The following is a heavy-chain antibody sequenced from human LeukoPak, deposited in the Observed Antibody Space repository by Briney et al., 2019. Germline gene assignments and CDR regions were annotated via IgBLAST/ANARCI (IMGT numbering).Heavy chain of an antibody. Sequence: TGGSLRRSCAASGFTFSNYWMSWVRQAPGKGLEWLSNIKQDGNEKYYVDAVKGRFPISRDNAKNSLYLPTNSLRAEDTAVYYCASGYNYGYLFASWGQGTLVTVSS. V-gene: IGHV3-7*01. CDR3: ASGYNYGYLFAS. D-gene: IGHD5-18*01. CDR2: IKQDGNEK. J-gene: IGHJ4*02. CDR1: GFTFSNYW.